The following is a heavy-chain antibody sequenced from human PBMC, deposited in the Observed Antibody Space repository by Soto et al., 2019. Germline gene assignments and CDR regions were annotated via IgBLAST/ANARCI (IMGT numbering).Heavy chain of an antibody. D-gene: IGHD2-2*02. CDR3: ARGGQYRYFDY. Sequence: QVQLVQSGAEVKKPGASVKVPCTTSGYTFTLFGITWVRQAPGQGLEWMGWISPYNGDTKYAEKLEGRVTLTTDTSTDTAYMELTSLTSDDTAEYYCARGGQYRYFDYWGQGTLVTVSS. J-gene: IGHJ4*02. CDR2: ISPYNGDT. V-gene: IGHV1-18*01. CDR1: GYTFTLFG.